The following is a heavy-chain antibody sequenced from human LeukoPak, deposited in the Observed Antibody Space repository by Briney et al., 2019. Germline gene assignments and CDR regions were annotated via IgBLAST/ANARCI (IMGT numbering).Heavy chain of an antibody. CDR2: LGGSGRSI. CDR1: GFTFSSYA. V-gene: IGHV3-23*01. J-gene: IGHJ4*02. CDR3: AKSTTTVTPYYFDY. Sequence: GESLRLSCAASGFTFSSYAMSWVRQAPGKGLERVSALGGSGRSIYYADSVKGRFTISRDNSKNTLYLQMNSLRAEDTAVYYCAKSTTTVTPYYFDYWGQGNLVTVSS. D-gene: IGHD4-17*01.